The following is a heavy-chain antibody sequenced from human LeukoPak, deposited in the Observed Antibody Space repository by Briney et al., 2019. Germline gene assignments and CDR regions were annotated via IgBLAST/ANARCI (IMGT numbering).Heavy chain of an antibody. CDR3: AREALGYSYGFFDY. V-gene: IGHV3-30*03. CDR1: GFTFSSYG. D-gene: IGHD5-18*01. CDR2: ISYDGSNK. Sequence: GGSLRLSCAASGFTFSSYGMHWVRQAPGKGLEWVAVISYDGSNKYYADSVKGRFTISRDNSKNTLYLQMNSLRAEDTAVYYCAREALGYSYGFFDYWGQGTLVTVSS. J-gene: IGHJ4*02.